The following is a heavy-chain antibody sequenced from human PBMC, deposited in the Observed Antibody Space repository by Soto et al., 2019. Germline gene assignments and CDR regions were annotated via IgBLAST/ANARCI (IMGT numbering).Heavy chain of an antibody. D-gene: IGHD6-13*01. CDR3: AKDWGMYSSSWSHCDC. CDR2: ISYDGTNK. CDR1: GFTFSNYG. V-gene: IGHV3-30*18. J-gene: IGHJ4*02. Sequence: QVQLVESGGGVVQPGRSLRLSCAASGFTFSNYGMHWVRQAPGKGLEWVAVISYDGTNKYYADSVRARFTISRDNSKNTLYLQMNTLRAEDTAVYYCAKDWGMYSSSWSHCDCWGQGTLVTVSS.